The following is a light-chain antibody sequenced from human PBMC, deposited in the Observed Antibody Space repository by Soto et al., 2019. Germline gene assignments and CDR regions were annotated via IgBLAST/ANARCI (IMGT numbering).Light chain of an antibody. CDR3: AAWDDSLSGVV. J-gene: IGLJ2*01. CDR1: SSNIGSNY. V-gene: IGLV1-47*01. CDR2: RNS. Sequence: QLVLTQPPSASGTPGQRVTISCSGSSSNIGSNYVYWYQQLPGTVPQLLIYRNSERPSGVPDRFSGSKSGTSASLAISGLRSEDEADYYCAAWDDSLSGVVFGGGTNSPS.